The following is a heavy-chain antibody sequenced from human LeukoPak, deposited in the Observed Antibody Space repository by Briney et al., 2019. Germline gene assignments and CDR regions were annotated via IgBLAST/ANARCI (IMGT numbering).Heavy chain of an antibody. Sequence: PGGSLRLSCAASGFTFSSYAMNWVRQAPGKGLEWVSGISGSGGSTYYADSVKVRFTISRDNSRNTLYLQMSSLRAEDTAVYYCAKYVLPGGTPNPDYGLDVWGQGTTVTVSS. CDR3: AKYVLPGGTPNPDYGLDV. CDR2: ISGSGGST. CDR1: GFTFSSYA. D-gene: IGHD2-2*01. J-gene: IGHJ6*02. V-gene: IGHV3-23*01.